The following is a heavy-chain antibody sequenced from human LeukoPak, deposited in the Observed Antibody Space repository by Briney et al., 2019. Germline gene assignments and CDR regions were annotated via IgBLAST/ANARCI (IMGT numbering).Heavy chain of an antibody. CDR2: IRSEPYGRTT. V-gene: IGHV3-49*04. CDR3: TRETPGGDYYDSSGYGTSY. J-gene: IGHJ4*02. CDR1: GFTFGDYA. Sequence: GGSLRLSCTASGFTFGDYAMSWVRQAPGKGLEWVGFIRSEPYGRTTEYAASVKGRFTISRDDSKSIAYLQMTSLKTEDTAVYYCTRETPGGDYYDSSGYGTSYWGQGTLVTVSS. D-gene: IGHD3-22*01.